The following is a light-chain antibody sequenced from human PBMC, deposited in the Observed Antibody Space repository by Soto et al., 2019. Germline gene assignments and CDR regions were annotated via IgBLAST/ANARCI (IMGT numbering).Light chain of an antibody. V-gene: IGLV2-18*02. Sequence: QSALTQPPSVSGSPGQSVTISCTGTSSDVGSYNRDSWYQQPPGTAPKLMIYEVSNRPSGVPDRFSGSKSGNTASLTISGLQAEDEDDYYCSSFTRTSTLVFGGGTTLTVL. J-gene: IGLJ2*01. CDR1: SSDVGSYNR. CDR3: SSFTRTSTLV. CDR2: EVS.